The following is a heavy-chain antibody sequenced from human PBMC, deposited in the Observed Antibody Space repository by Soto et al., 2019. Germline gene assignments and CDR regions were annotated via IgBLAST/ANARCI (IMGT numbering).Heavy chain of an antibody. CDR1: GFTFSNYW. Sequence: GGSLRLSCVASGFTFSNYWMHWVRQATGKGPVGVSCISGDGSDIGHAHSVKGRFAISSDNAKNTRYLQLDSLRAEDTAVYFCARVNSGQPAWGQGALVTVSP. CDR2: ISGDGSDI. D-gene: IGHD1-26*01. CDR3: ARVNSGQPA. V-gene: IGHV3-74*01. J-gene: IGHJ5*02.